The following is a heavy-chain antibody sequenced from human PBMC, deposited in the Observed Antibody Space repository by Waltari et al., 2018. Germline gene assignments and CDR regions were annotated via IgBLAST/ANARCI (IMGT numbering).Heavy chain of an antibody. CDR1: GFTFSSYG. CDR2: IWYDGSNK. V-gene: IGHV3-33*01. CDR3: ARDPLGSGRPDI. D-gene: IGHD2-15*01. J-gene: IGHJ3*02. Sequence: QVQLVESGGGVVQPGRSLRLSCAASGFTFSSYGMHWVRQAPGKGLGWVAVIWYDGSNKYYADSVKGRFTISRDNSKNTLYLQMNSLRAEDTAVYYCARDPLGSGRPDIWGQGTMVTVSS.